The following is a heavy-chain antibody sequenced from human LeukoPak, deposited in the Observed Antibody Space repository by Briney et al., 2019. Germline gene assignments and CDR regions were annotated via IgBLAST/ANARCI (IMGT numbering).Heavy chain of an antibody. J-gene: IGHJ4*02. V-gene: IGHV3-48*04. Sequence: GGSLRLSCAASGFTFSSYSMNWVRQAPGKGPEWVSYISSSSSTIYYADSVKGRFTISKDNAKNSLYLRMNSLRAEDTAVYYCARVSSGWFYYFDYWGQGTLVTVSS. D-gene: IGHD6-19*01. CDR2: ISSSSSTI. CDR3: ARVSSGWFYYFDY. CDR1: GFTFSSYS.